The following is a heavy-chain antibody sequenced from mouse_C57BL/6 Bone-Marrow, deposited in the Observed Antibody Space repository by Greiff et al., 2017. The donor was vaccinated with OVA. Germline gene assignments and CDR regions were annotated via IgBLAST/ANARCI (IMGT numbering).Heavy chain of an antibody. V-gene: IGHV1-54*01. CDR1: GYAFTNYL. CDR3: ARSPYITTVVADY. J-gene: IGHJ2*01. CDR2: INPGSGGT. D-gene: IGHD1-1*01. Sequence: YLLIPFTSVKLSFNSSGYAFTNYLIEWVKQRPGQGLECIGVINPGSGGTYYNEKFKGKATLTADKSSSTAYMQLSSLTSEDSAVYFCARSPYITTVVADYWGQGTTLTVYS.